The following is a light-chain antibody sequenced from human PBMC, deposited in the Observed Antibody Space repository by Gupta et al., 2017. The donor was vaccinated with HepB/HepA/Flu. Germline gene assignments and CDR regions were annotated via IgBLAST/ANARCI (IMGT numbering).Light chain of an antibody. CDR1: SSNVGSKN. V-gene: IGLV1-44*01. J-gene: IGLJ2*01. Sequence: QSVLTQSPSLSGPPGQRVTISCSGSSSNVGSKNVNWYQQLPGRAPKLLIYYNTERPSGVPDRFSGSKSDTSASLAISDLQSEDEADYYCAAWDESLNGVVFGGGTKLTVL. CDR3: AAWDESLNGVV. CDR2: YNT.